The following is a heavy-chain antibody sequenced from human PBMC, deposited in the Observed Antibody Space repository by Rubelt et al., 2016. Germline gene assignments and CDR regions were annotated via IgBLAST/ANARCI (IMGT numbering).Heavy chain of an antibody. V-gene: IGHV1-3*01. CDR3: ARIPTLQTDV. CDR1: GYTFTSYY. D-gene: IGHD4-11*01. Sequence: QVQLVQSGAEVKKPGASVTVSCKASGYTFTSYYMHWVRQAPGQGLEWMGLLNAGSGYTKYSQKVEGRVTITGDTSANTADMELNSLRSEDTAVYYCARIPTLQTDVWGQGTTVTVSS. J-gene: IGHJ6*02. CDR2: LNAGSGYT.